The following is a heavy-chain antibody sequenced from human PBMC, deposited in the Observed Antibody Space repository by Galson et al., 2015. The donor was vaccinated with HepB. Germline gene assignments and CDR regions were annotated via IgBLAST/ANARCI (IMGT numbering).Heavy chain of an antibody. CDR2: IYPGDSDT. V-gene: IGHV5-51*03. CDR1: GYSFTSYW. CDR3: ARLFGRDGYNLAWYFDL. Sequence: QSGAEVKKPGESLKISCKGSGYSFTSYWIGWVRQMPGKGLEWMGIIYPGDSDTRYSPSFQGQVTISADKSISTAYLQWSSLKASDTAMYYCARLFGRDGYNLAWYFDLWGRGTLVTVSS. J-gene: IGHJ2*01. D-gene: IGHD5-24*01.